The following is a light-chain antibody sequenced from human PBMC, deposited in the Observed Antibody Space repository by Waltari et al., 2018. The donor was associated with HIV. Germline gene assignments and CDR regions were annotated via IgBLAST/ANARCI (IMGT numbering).Light chain of an antibody. CDR1: QSIGNS. CDR2: EAS. Sequence: DIQMPQSPSTLSASTGDRVAITCRASQSIGNSLAWYQQKPGKAPKLLIHEASSLTIGVSSRFSGSGFGTEFILTIRNLQPDDFAIYYCQEYQNNWTFGQGTKV. V-gene: IGKV1-5*03. CDR3: QEYQNNWT. J-gene: IGKJ1*01.